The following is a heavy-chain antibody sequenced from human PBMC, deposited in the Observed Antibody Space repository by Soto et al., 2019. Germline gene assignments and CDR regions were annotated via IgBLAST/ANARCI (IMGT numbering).Heavy chain of an antibody. V-gene: IGHV2-5*02. D-gene: IGHD3-3*01. J-gene: IGHJ4*02. Sequence: QITLNESGPTPVKPRQPLTLTCTFSGFSLTTSGVGVGWISQSPGKAPELLALIYWDDDKRYSPSLKSRLTITKDTSKNQVVLTMADLDSADTATYYCAHRVLRTVFGLVTTTAIYFDFWGQGTPVAVSS. CDR1: GFSLTTSGVG. CDR3: AHRVLRTVFGLVTTTAIYFDF. CDR2: IYWDDDK.